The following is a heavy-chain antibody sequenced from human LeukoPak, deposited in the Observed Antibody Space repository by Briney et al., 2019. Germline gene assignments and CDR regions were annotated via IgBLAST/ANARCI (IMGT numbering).Heavy chain of an antibody. CDR2: LYHSGST. J-gene: IGHJ4*02. D-gene: IGHD6-6*01. Sequence: PSETLSLTCTVSGDSISSGTYYWSWIRQAPGKGLEWIGNLYHSGSTYYNPSLKSRVSISVDTTKNQFSLNLSSVTAADTAVYYCATEIQNIAGRVYWGQGTLVTVSS. CDR3: ATEIQNIAGRVY. CDR1: GDSISSGTYY. V-gene: IGHV4-38-2*02.